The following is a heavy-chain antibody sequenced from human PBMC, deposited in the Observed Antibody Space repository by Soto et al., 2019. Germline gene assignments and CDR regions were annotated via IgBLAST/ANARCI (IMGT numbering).Heavy chain of an antibody. CDR2: ISAYNGNT. CDR1: GYTFTSYG. V-gene: IGHV1-18*01. Sequence: GASVKVSCKASGYTFTSYGISWVRQAPGQGLEWMGWISAYNGNTNYAQRLQGRVTMTTDTSTSTAYMELRSLRSDDTAVYYCARDYPHPYSSSNTNFDYWGQGTLVTVSS. D-gene: IGHD6-13*01. J-gene: IGHJ4*02. CDR3: ARDYPHPYSSSNTNFDY.